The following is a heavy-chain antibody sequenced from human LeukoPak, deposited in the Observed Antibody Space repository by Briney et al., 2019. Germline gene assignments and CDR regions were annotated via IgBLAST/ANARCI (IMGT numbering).Heavy chain of an antibody. CDR1: GVTFTNYG. V-gene: IGHV3-23*01. D-gene: IGHD2-8*01. J-gene: IGHJ3*02. CDR2: ISASGGST. CDR3: AREARGTRAAFDI. Sequence: GGSLRLSCAVSGVTFTNYGMTWVRQAPGKGLEWVSAISASGGSTYYADSVKGRFTISRDNAKNSLYLQMNSLRADDTAMYYCAREARGTRAAFDIWGQGTMVTVFS.